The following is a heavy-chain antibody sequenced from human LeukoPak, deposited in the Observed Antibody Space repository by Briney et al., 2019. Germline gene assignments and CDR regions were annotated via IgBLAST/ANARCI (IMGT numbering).Heavy chain of an antibody. D-gene: IGHD6-19*01. V-gene: IGHV4-59*01. CDR3: ARAAPRYSSANWFDP. J-gene: IGHJ5*02. CDR2: IYYSGST. CDR1: GGSISSYY. Sequence: SETLSLTCTVSGGSISSYYWSWIRQPPGKGLEWIGYIYYSGSTNYSPSLKSRVTISVDTSKNQFSLKLSSVTAADTAVYYCARAAPRYSSANWFDPWGQGTLVTVSS.